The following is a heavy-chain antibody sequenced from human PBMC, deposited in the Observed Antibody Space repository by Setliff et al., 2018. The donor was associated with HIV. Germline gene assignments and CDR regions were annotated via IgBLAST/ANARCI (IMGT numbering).Heavy chain of an antibody. Sequence: GESLKISCAASGFTVSSNYMSWVRQAPGKGLEWVSVIYSGGSTYYADSVKGRFTISRGNSKNTLYLQMNSLRAEDTAVYYCARFYDFWSGYQDYWGQGTLVTVSS. CDR3: ARFYDFWSGYQDY. D-gene: IGHD3-3*01. CDR1: GFTVSSNY. CDR2: IYSGGST. J-gene: IGHJ4*02. V-gene: IGHV3-53*01.